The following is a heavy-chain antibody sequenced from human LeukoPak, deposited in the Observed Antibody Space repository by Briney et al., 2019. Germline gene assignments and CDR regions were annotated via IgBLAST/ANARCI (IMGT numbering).Heavy chain of an antibody. J-gene: IGHJ2*01. D-gene: IGHD7-27*01. Sequence: GGSLRLSCAASGFIFEDFGMNWVRQAPGKGLEWVSGMNWNGGSTNYADSVKGRFTMSRDNAKNTLYLEMDGLRAEDTAFYYCARDSALTNWGSGWYFDLWSRGTPVTVSS. CDR1: GFIFEDFG. CDR2: MNWNGGST. V-gene: IGHV3-20*04. CDR3: ARDSALTNWGSGWYFDL.